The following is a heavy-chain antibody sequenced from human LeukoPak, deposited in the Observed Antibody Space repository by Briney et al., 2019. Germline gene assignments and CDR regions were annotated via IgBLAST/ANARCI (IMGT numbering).Heavy chain of an antibody. D-gene: IGHD3-9*01. CDR3: ARDMGYYDILTGYYRDYYYYGMDV. Sequence: ASVKVSCKASGYTFTSYAMNWVRQAPGQGLEWMGWINTNTGNPTYAQGFTGRFVFSLDTSVSTAYLQISSLKAEDTAVYYCARDMGYYDILTGYYRDYYYYGMDVWGQGTTVTVSS. V-gene: IGHV7-4-1*02. CDR1: GYTFTSYA. J-gene: IGHJ6*02. CDR2: INTNTGNP.